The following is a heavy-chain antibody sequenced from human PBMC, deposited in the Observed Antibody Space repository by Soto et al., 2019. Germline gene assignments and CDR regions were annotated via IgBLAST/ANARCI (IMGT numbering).Heavy chain of an antibody. CDR2: IYHSGST. J-gene: IGHJ5*02. V-gene: IGHV4-30-4*01. CDR3: ARERPDGARLDP. D-gene: IGHD6-6*01. Sequence: PSETLSLTCTVSGGAINPYYWSWFRQPPGKGLEWIGYIYHSGSTYYNPSLKSRVTISVDTSKNQFSLKLSSVTAADTAVYYCARERPDGARLDPWGQGTLVTVSS. CDR1: GGAINPYY.